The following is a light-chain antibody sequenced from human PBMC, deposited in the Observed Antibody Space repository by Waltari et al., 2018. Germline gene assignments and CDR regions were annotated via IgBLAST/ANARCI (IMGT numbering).Light chain of an antibody. Sequence: EIVMTQSPATLSVSPGERATLSCRASQGISSDLAWYQQKPGQAPRLLIFGASTRATGVPARFSGSGSGTEFTLTISSLQPEDFGVYYCQQSKIWPAFGQGTKVEIK. V-gene: IGKV3-15*01. CDR3: QQSKIWPA. CDR2: GAS. CDR1: QGISSD. J-gene: IGKJ1*01.